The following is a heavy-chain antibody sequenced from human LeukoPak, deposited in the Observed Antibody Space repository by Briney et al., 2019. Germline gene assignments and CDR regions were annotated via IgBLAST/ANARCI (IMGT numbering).Heavy chain of an antibody. CDR2: ISYDGSNK. CDR3: ARADGSGSYYSVPFD. Sequence: GGSMRLSCTAYGFTFTSYAMHWLRQAPGKGLEWVAVISYDGSNKYFADSVKGRFTISRDNSKNTLYLQMNSLRTEDTAMYYCARADGSGSYYSVPFDWGQGTLVTVSS. V-gene: IGHV3-30*04. D-gene: IGHD3-10*01. CDR1: GFTFTSYA. J-gene: IGHJ4*02.